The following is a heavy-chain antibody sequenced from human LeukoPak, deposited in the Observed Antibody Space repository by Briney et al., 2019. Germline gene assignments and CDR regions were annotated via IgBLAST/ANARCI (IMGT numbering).Heavy chain of an antibody. J-gene: IGHJ6*02. CDR1: GFTFSGYW. CDR3: AKEAGRAV. D-gene: IGHD3-10*01. V-gene: IGHV3-7*05. Sequence: GGSLRLSCVASGFTFSGYWMTWVRQAPGKGLEWVANINQDGSDISYVDSVKGRFTISRDNSKNTLYLQMNSLRAEDTAVYYCAKEAGRAVWGQGTTVTVSS. CDR2: INQDGSDI.